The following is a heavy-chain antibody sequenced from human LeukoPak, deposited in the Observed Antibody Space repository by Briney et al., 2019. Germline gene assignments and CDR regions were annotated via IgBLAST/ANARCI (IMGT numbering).Heavy chain of an antibody. Sequence: GASVKVSCKASGYTFTSYAIHWVRQAPGQRLEWMGWINAGNGNTEYSQKFQGRVTITRDTSASTAYMELSSLRSEDTAVYYCARGVSGSGWYRITYYYYMDVWGKGTTVTVSS. D-gene: IGHD6-19*01. CDR2: INAGNGNT. CDR1: GYTFTSYA. J-gene: IGHJ6*03. V-gene: IGHV1-3*01. CDR3: ARGVSGSGWYRITYYYYMDV.